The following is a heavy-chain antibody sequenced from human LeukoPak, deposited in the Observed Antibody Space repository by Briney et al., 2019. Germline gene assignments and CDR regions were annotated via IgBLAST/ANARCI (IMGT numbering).Heavy chain of an antibody. J-gene: IGHJ6*02. CDR3: ARYCSSTSCYPDYYGMDV. Sequence: GGSLRLSCAASGFTFSSYSMNWVRQAPGKGLEWVSSISSSSSYIYYADSVKGRFTISRDNAKNSLYLQMNSLRAEDTAVYYCARYCSSTSCYPDYYGMDVWGQGTTVTVSS. CDR2: ISSSSSYI. D-gene: IGHD2-2*01. CDR1: GFTFSSYS. V-gene: IGHV3-21*01.